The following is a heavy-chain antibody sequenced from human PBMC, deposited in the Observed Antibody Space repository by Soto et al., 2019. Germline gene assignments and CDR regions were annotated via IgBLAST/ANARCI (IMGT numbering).Heavy chain of an antibody. D-gene: IGHD2-2*01. Sequence: PGGSLRLSCAASGFTSRNYPMTWVRQAPGKGLDWVSTISGSGVDTYYPNSVKGRVIISRDNSKNTLYLQINSLRAEDTAVYYCAKGGLLPRANRWFWGQGTLVTVSS. CDR2: ISGSGVDT. V-gene: IGHV3-23*01. CDR1: GFTSRNYP. CDR3: AKGGLLPRANRWF. J-gene: IGHJ4*02.